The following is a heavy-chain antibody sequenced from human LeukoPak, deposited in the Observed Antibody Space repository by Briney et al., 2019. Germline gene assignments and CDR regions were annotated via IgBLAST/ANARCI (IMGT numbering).Heavy chain of an antibody. J-gene: IGHJ4*02. CDR3: ARLFPNYYDTRGFDY. Sequence: GGSLRLSCAASGFTFSSYSMIWVRQAPGKGLEWVSYISSSSSTIYYADSVKGRFTISRDNAKNSLYLQMNSLRAEDTAVYYCARLFPNYYDTRGFDYWGQGTLVTVSS. V-gene: IGHV3-48*04. CDR1: GFTFSSYS. CDR2: ISSSSSTI. D-gene: IGHD3-22*01.